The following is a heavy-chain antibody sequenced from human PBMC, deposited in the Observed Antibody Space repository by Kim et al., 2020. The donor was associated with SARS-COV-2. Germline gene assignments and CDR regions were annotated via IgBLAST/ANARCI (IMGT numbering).Heavy chain of an antibody. D-gene: IGHD2-2*01. V-gene: IGHV3-23*01. CDR3: AKAGDIVVVAPTVTTGHGMDV. CDR2: ISGSGGST. CDR1: GFTFSSYA. J-gene: IGHJ6*02. Sequence: GGSLRLSCAASGFTFSSYAMSWVRQAPGKGLEWVSAISGSGGSTYYADSVKGRFTISRDNSKNTLYLQMNSLRAEDTAVYYCAKAGDIVVVAPTVTTGHGMDVWGQGTTVTVSS.